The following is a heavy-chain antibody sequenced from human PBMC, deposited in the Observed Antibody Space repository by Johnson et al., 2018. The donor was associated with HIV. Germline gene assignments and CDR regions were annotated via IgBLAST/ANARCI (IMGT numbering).Heavy chain of an antibody. CDR3: AKDVVAVAGNDAFDI. CDR2: ISSSGGRT. V-gene: IGHV3-11*01. J-gene: IGHJ3*02. Sequence: QVQLVESGGGLVKPGGSLILSCAASGFTFSDYYMSWIRQAPGKGLEWVSYISSSGGRTYYADSVKGRFTTTRDNSKNTLYLQMNRLRAEDTAVYYCAKDVVAVAGNDAFDIWGQGTMVTVSS. D-gene: IGHD6-19*01. CDR1: GFTFSDYY.